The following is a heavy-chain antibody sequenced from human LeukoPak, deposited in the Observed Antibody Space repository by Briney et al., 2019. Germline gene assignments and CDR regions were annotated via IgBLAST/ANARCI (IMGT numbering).Heavy chain of an antibody. D-gene: IGHD6-13*01. J-gene: IGHJ5*02. CDR1: GYTFSVYD. CDR3: AIRISALGTGFWFDP. Sequence: GASVKVSCKTSGYTFSVYDINWLRQVAGQGLEWMGWMNSNNGNTGYALKFQHRVTMTMNTSIDTAYMELNSLTSEDTAVYYCAIRISALGTGFWFDPWGQGTQVTFSS. V-gene: IGHV1-8*01. CDR2: MNSNNGNT.